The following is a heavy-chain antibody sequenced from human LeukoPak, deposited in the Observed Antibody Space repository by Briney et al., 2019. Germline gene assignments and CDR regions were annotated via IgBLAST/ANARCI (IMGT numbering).Heavy chain of an antibody. J-gene: IGHJ4*02. CDR3: ASRAAAAGII. Sequence: SETLSLTCAVYGGSFSGYYWSWIRQPPGKGLEWIGEINHSGSTNYNPSLKSRVTISVDTSKNQFSLKLSSVTAADTAVYYCASRAAAAGIIWGQGTLVTVSS. D-gene: IGHD6-13*01. CDR1: GGSFSGYY. CDR2: INHSGST. V-gene: IGHV4-34*01.